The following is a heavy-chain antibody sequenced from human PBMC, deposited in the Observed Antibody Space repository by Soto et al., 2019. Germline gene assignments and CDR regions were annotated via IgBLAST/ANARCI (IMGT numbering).Heavy chain of an antibody. D-gene: IGHD6-13*01. CDR1: SGSISSSNW. Sequence: QVQLQESGPGLVKPSGTLSLTCAVSSGSISSSNWWSWVRQPPGKGLEWIGEIYHSGSTNYNPSLKSRVTISVDKSKNQFSLKLSSVTAADTAVYYCAREGNIAAAGTRYYYYYYMDVWGKGTTVTVSS. J-gene: IGHJ6*03. CDR3: AREGNIAAAGTRYYYYYYMDV. V-gene: IGHV4-4*02. CDR2: IYHSGST.